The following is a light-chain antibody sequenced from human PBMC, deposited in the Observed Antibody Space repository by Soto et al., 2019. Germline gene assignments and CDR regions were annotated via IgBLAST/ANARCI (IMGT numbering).Light chain of an antibody. CDR3: QQRINWRRLT. CDR1: QSVSSSY. V-gene: IGKV3D-20*02. Sequence: EIVLTQSPGTLSLSPVGRATLSCRASQSVSSSYLAWYQQKPGQAPRLVIYGASSRVTGIPDRFSGSGSGTDFTLTISSLEPEDFAVYYCQQRINWRRLTFGGGTKVDIK. CDR2: GAS. J-gene: IGKJ4*01.